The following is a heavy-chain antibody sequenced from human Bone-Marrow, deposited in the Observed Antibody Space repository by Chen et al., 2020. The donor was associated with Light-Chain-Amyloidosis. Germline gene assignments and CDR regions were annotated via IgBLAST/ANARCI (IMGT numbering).Heavy chain of an antibody. V-gene: IGHV3-23*01. CDR2: ISGSGGST. D-gene: IGHD3-22*01. J-gene: IGHJ4*02. CDR1: GFTFSSYA. CDR3: AKDRWDYYDSSGYYGYFDY. Sequence: EVQLLESGGGLVQPGGSLRLSCAAPGFTFSSYAMNWVRQAPGKGLEWVSAISGSGGSTYYADSVKGRFTISRDNSKNTLYLQMNSLRADDTAVYYCAKDRWDYYDSSGYYGYFDYWGQGTLVTVSS.